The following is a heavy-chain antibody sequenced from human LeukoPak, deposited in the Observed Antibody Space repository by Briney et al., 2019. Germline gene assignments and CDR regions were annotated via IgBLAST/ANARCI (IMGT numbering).Heavy chain of an antibody. Sequence: AGGSLRLSCAASGFTFSTNWMHWVRQAPGKGLVWVSRINSDGSSTSYADFVKGRFTISRDNAKNTLYLQMNSLRAEDTAVYYCARDRGYCSGGSCYNYYGMDVWGQGTTVTVSS. D-gene: IGHD2-15*01. CDR1: GFTFSTNW. V-gene: IGHV3-74*01. CDR2: INSDGSST. J-gene: IGHJ6*02. CDR3: ARDRGYCSGGSCYNYYGMDV.